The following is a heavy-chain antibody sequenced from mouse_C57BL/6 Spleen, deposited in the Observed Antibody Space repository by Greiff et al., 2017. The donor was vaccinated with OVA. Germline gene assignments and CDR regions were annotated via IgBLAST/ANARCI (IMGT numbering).Heavy chain of an antibody. D-gene: IGHD2-4*01. CDR2: IRLKSDNYAT. V-gene: IGHV6-3*01. CDR1: GFTFSNYW. Sequence: EVKVEESGGGLVQPGGSMKLSCVASGFTFSNYWMNWVRQSPEKGLEWVAQIRLKSDNYATHYAESVKGRFTISRDDSKSSVYLQMNNLRAEDTGIYYCTGGRLHGYYFDYWGQGTTLTVSS. CDR3: TGGRLHGYYFDY. J-gene: IGHJ2*01.